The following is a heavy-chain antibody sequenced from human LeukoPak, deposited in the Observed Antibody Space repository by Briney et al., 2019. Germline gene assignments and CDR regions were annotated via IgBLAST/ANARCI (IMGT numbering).Heavy chain of an antibody. J-gene: IGHJ4*02. V-gene: IGHV3-23*01. D-gene: IGHD5-18*01. CDR3: AREYSYGYGGFDC. Sequence: GRSLRLSCAASGFTFSNYVMNWVRQPPGKGLEWVSAISGSGAATFHADSVKGRFTISRDNSKNTLYLQMNSLRAEDTAVYYCAREYSYGYGGFDCWGQGTLVTVSS. CDR1: GFTFSNYV. CDR2: ISGSGAAT.